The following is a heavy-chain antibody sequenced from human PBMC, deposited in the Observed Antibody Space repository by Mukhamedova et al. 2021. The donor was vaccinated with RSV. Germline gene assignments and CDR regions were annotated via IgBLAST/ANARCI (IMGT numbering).Heavy chain of an antibody. CDR3: SRGANDFWSGYFN. CDR1: SDYV. Sequence: SDYVMHWVRQTPGKGLEWVAAVRYDGRTEFYAASVKGRFSISRDNSKSTLSLYMNSLRAEATAVYYCSRGANDFWSGYFNWGQGTL. V-gene: IGHV3-33*01. D-gene: IGHD3-3*01. J-gene: IGHJ1*01. CDR2: VRYDGRTE.